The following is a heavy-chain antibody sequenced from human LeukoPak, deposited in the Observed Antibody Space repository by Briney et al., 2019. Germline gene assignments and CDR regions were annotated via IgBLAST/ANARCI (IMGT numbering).Heavy chain of an antibody. CDR1: GFTFSSYA. Sequence: GGSLRLSCAASGFTFSSYAMSWVRLAPGKGLEWVSAISGSGGSTYYADSVKGRFTISRDNSKNTLYPQMNSLRAEDTAVYYCAKDRWELRPAIFDYWGQGTLVTVSS. CDR3: AKDRWELRPAIFDY. V-gene: IGHV3-23*01. CDR2: ISGSGGST. D-gene: IGHD1-26*01. J-gene: IGHJ4*02.